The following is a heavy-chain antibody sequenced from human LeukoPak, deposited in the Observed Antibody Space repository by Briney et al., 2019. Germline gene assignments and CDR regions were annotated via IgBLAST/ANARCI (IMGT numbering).Heavy chain of an antibody. J-gene: IGHJ4*02. CDR2: IWYDGNTK. D-gene: IGHD6-6*01. CDR1: GFTFSSYG. CDR3: AKRSSIAFFDY. V-gene: IGHV3-33*06. Sequence: PGRSLRLACAASGFTFSSYGMHWVRQAPGKGLEWVAVIWYDGNTKHYADSVKGRFTISRDNSKNTLYLQMNSLRAEDTAVYYCAKRSSIAFFDYWGQGTLVTVSS.